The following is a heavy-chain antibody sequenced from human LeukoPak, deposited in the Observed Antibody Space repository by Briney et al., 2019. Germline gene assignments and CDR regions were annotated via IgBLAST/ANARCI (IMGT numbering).Heavy chain of an antibody. CDR1: GGSFSGYY. J-gene: IGHJ3*02. V-gene: IGHV4-34*01. Sequence: KSSETLSLTCAVYGGSFSGYYWSWIRQPPGKGLEWIGEINHSGSTNYNPSLKSRVTVPVDTSKNQFSLKLNSVTAADTAVYYCAKSNGYGLIDIWGQGTMVTVSS. CDR3: AKSNGYGLIDI. CDR2: INHSGST. D-gene: IGHD3-22*01.